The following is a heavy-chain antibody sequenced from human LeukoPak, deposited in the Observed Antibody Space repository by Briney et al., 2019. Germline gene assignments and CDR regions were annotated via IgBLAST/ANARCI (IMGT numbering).Heavy chain of an antibody. CDR1: GYTFTSHA. Sequence: ASVKVSCKASGYTFTSHAIHWVRQAPGQRPEWMGWINAGSGDTKCSQNLEGRVTITRDRSMSTAYMELSSLRSEDTAMYYCAGGKEYYFDYWGQGTLVTVSS. V-gene: IGHV1-3*01. J-gene: IGHJ4*02. CDR2: INAGSGDT. CDR3: AGGKEYYFDY.